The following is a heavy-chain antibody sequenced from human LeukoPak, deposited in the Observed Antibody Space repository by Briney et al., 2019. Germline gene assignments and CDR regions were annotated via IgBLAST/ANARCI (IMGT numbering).Heavy chain of an antibody. V-gene: IGHV3-21*01. Sequence: PGGSLRLSCAASGFTFSSYSMNWVRQAPGKGLEWVSSISSSSSYIYYADSVKGRFTISRDNAKNSLYLQMNSLRAEDTAVYYCAKSPPPGGSRYYFDYWGQGTLVTVSS. J-gene: IGHJ4*02. CDR2: ISSSSSYI. CDR3: AKSPPPGGSRYYFDY. D-gene: IGHD3-10*01. CDR1: GFTFSSYS.